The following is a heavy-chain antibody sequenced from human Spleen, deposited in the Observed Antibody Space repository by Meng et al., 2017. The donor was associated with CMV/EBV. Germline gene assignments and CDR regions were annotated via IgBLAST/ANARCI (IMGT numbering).Heavy chain of an antibody. CDR3: AHQNSSGWSERFDP. V-gene: IGHV2-5*02. CDR1: WFSLSTSGVG. J-gene: IGHJ5*02. CDR2: IYWDDDK. Sequence: HIPLKRPVPSLVKPKQTPPLTCHFSWFSLSTSGVGLGWIRQPPGKALEWLALIYWDDDKRYSPSLKSRLTITKDTSKNQVVLTMTNMDPVDTATYYCAHQNSSGWSERFDPWGQGTLVTVSS. D-gene: IGHD6-19*01.